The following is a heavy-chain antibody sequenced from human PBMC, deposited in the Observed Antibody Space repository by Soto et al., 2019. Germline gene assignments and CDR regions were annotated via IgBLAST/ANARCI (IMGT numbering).Heavy chain of an antibody. D-gene: IGHD1-1*01. CDR2: INPTDSET. V-gene: IGHV5-10-1*01. CDR3: ASPTMPSTSFYYAMDV. J-gene: IGHJ6*02. Sequence: PGESLKISCKTSGHRFTTYWISWVRQMPGKGLEYMGKINPTDSETNYSPSFEGHVTFSVDRSTSTAYVRWNSLKASDTAMYYCASPTMPSTSFYYAMDVWGQGTKVTVSS. CDR1: GHRFTTYW.